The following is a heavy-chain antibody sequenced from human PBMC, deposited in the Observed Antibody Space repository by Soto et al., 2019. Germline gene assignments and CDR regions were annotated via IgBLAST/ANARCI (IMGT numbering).Heavy chain of an antibody. Sequence: PSETLSLTCTVSGGSISSYYWSWIRQHPGKGLEWIGYIYYSGSTNYNPSLKSRVTISVDTSKNQFSLKLSSVTAADTAVYYCARSWYYDFWSGYSAFDYWGQGTLVTVSS. D-gene: IGHD3-3*01. CDR1: GGSISSYY. J-gene: IGHJ4*02. CDR2: IYYSGST. CDR3: ARSWYYDFWSGYSAFDY. V-gene: IGHV4-59*12.